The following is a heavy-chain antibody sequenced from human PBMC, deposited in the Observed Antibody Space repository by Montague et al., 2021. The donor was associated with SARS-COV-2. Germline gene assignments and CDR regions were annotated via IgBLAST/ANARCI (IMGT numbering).Heavy chain of an antibody. CDR2: IYTSGST. Sequence: SETLSLTCTVSGGSISSYYWSWIRQPSGKGLEWIGQIYTSGSTNYNPSLKSRVTMSVDTSQNEFSLRLSSVTAADTAVYYCARDRGYCGGDLDPHGWFDPWGQGTLVTVSS. D-gene: IGHD2-21*02. V-gene: IGHV4-4*07. CDR3: ARDRGYCGGDLDPHGWFDP. J-gene: IGHJ5*02. CDR1: GGSISSYY.